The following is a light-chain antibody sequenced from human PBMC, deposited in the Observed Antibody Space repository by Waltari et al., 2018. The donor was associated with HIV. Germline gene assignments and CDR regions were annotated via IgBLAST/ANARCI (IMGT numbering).Light chain of an antibody. J-gene: IGLJ1*01. V-gene: IGLV2-8*01. Sequence: QSALPLPPSASGPLGQSVTLSCTGPSPDLSGSAYVSWYQQHPGKAPKLLIYEVNKRPSGVPDRFSASRSDNRASLTVSGLQYEDEAKYYCSSYTDFNTPHVFGTGTKVTVL. CDR2: EVN. CDR1: SPDLSGSAY. CDR3: SSYTDFNTPHV.